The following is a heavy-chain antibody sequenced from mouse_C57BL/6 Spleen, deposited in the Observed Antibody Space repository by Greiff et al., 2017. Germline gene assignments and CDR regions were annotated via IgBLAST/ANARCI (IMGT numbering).Heavy chain of an antibody. J-gene: IGHJ1*03. CDR1: GYTFTSYW. Sequence: QVQLQQPGAELVMPGASVKLSCKASGYTFTSYWMHWVKQRPGQGLEWIGEIDPSDSYTNYNQKFKGKSTLTVDKSSSTAYMQLSSLTSEDSAVYYCARGGNPSYWYFDVWGTGTTVTVSS. D-gene: IGHD2-1*01. CDR3: ARGGNPSYWYFDV. CDR2: IDPSDSYT. V-gene: IGHV1-69*01.